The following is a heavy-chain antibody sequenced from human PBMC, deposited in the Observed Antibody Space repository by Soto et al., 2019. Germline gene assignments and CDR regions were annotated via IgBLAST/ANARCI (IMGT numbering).Heavy chain of an antibody. V-gene: IGHV3-30-3*01. CDR3: ARDREGVFNY. D-gene: IGHD2-8*01. CDR2: ISYDGSNK. Sequence: GGSLRLSCAASGFTFSSYAMHWVRQAPGKGLEWVAVISYDGSNKYYADSVKGRFTISRDNSKNTLYLQMNSLRAEDTAVYYCARDREGVFNYWGQGTLVTVSS. J-gene: IGHJ4*02. CDR1: GFTFSSYA.